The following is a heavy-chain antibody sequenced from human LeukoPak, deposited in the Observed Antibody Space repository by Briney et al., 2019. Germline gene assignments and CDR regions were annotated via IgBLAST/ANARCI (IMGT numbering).Heavy chain of an antibody. V-gene: IGHV4-30-2*01. J-gene: IGHJ4*02. CDR3: ASSSMAYFDY. Sequence: SETLSLTCAVSGGSISSGGYSWSWIRRPPGKGLEWIGYIYHSGSTYYNPSLKSRVTISVDRSKNQFSLKLSSVTAADTAVYYCASSSMAYFDYWGQGTLVTVSS. CDR2: IYHSGST. D-gene: IGHD2/OR15-2a*01. CDR1: GGSISSGGYS.